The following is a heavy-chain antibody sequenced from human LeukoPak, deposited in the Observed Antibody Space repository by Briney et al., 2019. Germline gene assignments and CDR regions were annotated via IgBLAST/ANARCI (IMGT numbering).Heavy chain of an antibody. Sequence: SVKVSCKASGGTFSSYAISWVRQAPGQGLGWMGGIIPIFGTANYAQKFQGRVTITTDESTSTAYMELSSLRSEDTAVYYCAREALGYCSSTSCYSGMGFDYWGQGTLVTVSS. J-gene: IGHJ4*02. CDR1: GGTFSSYA. D-gene: IGHD2-2*01. V-gene: IGHV1-69*05. CDR3: AREALGYCSSTSCYSGMGFDY. CDR2: IIPIFGTA.